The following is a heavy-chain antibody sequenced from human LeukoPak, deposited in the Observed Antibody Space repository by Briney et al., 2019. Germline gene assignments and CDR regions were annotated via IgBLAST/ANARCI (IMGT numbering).Heavy chain of an antibody. Sequence: SETLSLTCTVSGGSIGSYYWNWIRQPPGKGLEWIGYIYYSESTNYNPSLKSQATISVDTSKNQFSLKVSSVTAADTAVYYCARSKDGFNADYRGQGILVTVSS. J-gene: IGHJ4*02. CDR3: ARSKDGFNADY. CDR1: GGSIGSYY. D-gene: IGHD5-24*01. CDR2: IYYSEST. V-gene: IGHV4-59*01.